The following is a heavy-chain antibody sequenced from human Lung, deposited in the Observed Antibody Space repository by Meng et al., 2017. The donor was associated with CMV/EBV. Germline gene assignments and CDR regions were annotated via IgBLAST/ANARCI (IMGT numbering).Heavy chain of an antibody. V-gene: IGHV3-21*01. CDR3: AREEDSYTAYGHFDH. CDR2: ITTATSYI. J-gene: IGHJ4*02. CDR1: GFAFSPYT. D-gene: IGHD3-16*02. Sequence: GEXXKISCAASGFAFSPYTMHWVRQAPGKGLEWVSSITTATSYIKYADSVKGRFTISRDNAKHSVYLQMNSLRAEDTAVYYCAREEDSYTAYGHFDHWGQGXLVTVSS.